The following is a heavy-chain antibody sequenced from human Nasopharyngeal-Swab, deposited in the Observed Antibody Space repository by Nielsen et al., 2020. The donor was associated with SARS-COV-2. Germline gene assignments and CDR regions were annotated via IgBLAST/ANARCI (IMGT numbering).Heavy chain of an antibody. V-gene: IGHV4-59*08. CDR2: IYYSGST. J-gene: IGHJ5*02. Sequence: SETLSLTCTVSGGSISSYYWSWIRQPPGKGLGWIGYIYYSGSTNYNPSLKSRVTISVDTSKNQFSLKLTSVTAADTAVYYCARLKYSSFNWFDPWGQGTLVTVSS. CDR1: GGSISSYY. CDR3: ARLKYSSFNWFDP. D-gene: IGHD6-19*01.